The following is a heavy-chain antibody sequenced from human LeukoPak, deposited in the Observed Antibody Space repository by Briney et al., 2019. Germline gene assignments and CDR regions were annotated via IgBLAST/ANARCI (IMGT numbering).Heavy chain of an antibody. V-gene: IGHV3-33*06. J-gene: IGHJ4*02. Sequence: PGGSLRLSCAASGFTFSSYGMHWVRQAPGKGLEWVAVIWYDGSNKYYADSVKGRFTISRDNSKNTLYLQMNSLRAGDTAVYYCAKGEDSGYYDYWGQGTLVTVSS. CDR1: GFTFSSYG. CDR2: IWYDGSNK. D-gene: IGHD3-22*01. CDR3: AKGEDSGYYDY.